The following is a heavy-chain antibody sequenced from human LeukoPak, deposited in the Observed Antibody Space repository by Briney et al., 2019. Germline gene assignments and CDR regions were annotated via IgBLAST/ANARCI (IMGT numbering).Heavy chain of an antibody. Sequence: SETLSLTCTVSGGSINTMYWSWIRQPPGKGLEWIGYVYYSGSTNSNCNPSLKSRATISVDTSKNQFSLRLSSVTAADTAVYYCARGPYSYDSSGAFDIWGQGTMVAVSS. D-gene: IGHD3-22*01. CDR2: VYYSGSTNS. J-gene: IGHJ3*02. CDR3: ARGPYSYDSSGAFDI. CDR1: GGSINTMY. V-gene: IGHV4-59*01.